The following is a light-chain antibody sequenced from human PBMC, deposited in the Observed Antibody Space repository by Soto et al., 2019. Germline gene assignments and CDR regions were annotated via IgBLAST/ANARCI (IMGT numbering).Light chain of an antibody. V-gene: IGKV3-20*01. Sequence: IAVTQSAGTLSLSAGERATLSCRASQRVSSSYLAWYQQKPGQAPRLLIYGASSRATVIPDRFIGSGSCATFTPPISRLVPEDFAVYYCRPYGSSPSWTFGQGTKVDIK. CDR2: GAS. CDR1: QRVSSSY. CDR3: RPYGSSPSWT. J-gene: IGKJ1*01.